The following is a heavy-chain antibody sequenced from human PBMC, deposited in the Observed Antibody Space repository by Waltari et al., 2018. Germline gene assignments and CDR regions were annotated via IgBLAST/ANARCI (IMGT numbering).Heavy chain of an antibody. D-gene: IGHD2-15*01. CDR1: GGPFSSYA. J-gene: IGHJ4*02. Sequence: QVQLVQSGAEVKKPGSSVKVSCKASGGPFSSYAISWLRQAPGQGLEWLGGIITIFGTANDAKKYQGRVTITTDGSTSTAKRKVGSKRAEETAVYYGAEAKHSCSGGSSYYYCDYWGQGTLVTVSS. CDR2: IITIFGTA. CDR3: AEAKHSCSGGSSYYYCDY. V-gene: IGHV1-69*05.